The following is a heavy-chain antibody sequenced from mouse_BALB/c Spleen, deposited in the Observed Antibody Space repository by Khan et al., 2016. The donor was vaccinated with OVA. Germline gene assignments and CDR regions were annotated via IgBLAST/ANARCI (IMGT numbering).Heavy chain of an antibody. V-gene: IGHV1S137*01. CDR2: ISTYYGDA. Sequence: QVQLQQSGAELVRPGVSVKISCKGSGYTFTDFAMHWVKQSHAKSLEWIGVISTYYGDASYNQKFKGKATVTVDKSSSTAYMELARLTSEVSSLCYCARGSGNSRFAYWGQGTLVTVSA. CDR3: ARGSGNSRFAY. CDR1: GYTFTDFA. J-gene: IGHJ3*01. D-gene: IGHD1-3*01.